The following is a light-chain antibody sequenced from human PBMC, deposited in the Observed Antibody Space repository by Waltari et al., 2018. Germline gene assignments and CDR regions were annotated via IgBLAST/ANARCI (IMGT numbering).Light chain of an antibody. CDR1: QSLLHSTGYNY. V-gene: IGKV2-28*01. CDR2: LGS. Sequence: DIVMTQSPLSLPVTPGEPASISCRSSQSLLHSTGYNYLDWYLQKPVQSPQLLIYLGSNRAAGVHDRVSGSGSGTDFTLKISRVEAEDVGVYYCKQALQSPTFGQGTKLEIK. J-gene: IGKJ2*01. CDR3: KQALQSPT.